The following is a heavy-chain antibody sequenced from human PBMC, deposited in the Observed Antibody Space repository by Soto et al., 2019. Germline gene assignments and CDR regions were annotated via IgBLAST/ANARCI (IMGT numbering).Heavy chain of an antibody. V-gene: IGHV1-46*01. J-gene: IGHJ6*02. CDR3: ARDDGSDACGLDV. D-gene: IGHD3-16*01. CDR1: GYTFTSYY. Sequence: ASVKVSCKASGYTFTSYYMHWVRQAPGQGLEWMGIINPSGGSASYAQKFQGRVTMTRDTSTSTVYMELSSLRSEDTAVYYCARDDGSDACGLDVWGQGTTVTVSS. CDR2: INPSGGSA.